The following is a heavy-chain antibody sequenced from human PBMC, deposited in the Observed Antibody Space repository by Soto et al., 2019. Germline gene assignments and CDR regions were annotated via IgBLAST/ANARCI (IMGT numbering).Heavy chain of an antibody. J-gene: IGHJ4*02. V-gene: IGHV4-31*03. D-gene: IGHD1-26*01. CDR1: GGSISSGGYY. Sequence: SETLSLTCTVSGGSISSGGYYWSWIRQHPGKGLEWIGYIYYSGSTYYNPSLKSRVTISVDTSKNQFSLKLSSVTAADTAVYYCASQIVGATSFDYWGQGTLVTVSP. CDR3: ASQIVGATSFDY. CDR2: IYYSGST.